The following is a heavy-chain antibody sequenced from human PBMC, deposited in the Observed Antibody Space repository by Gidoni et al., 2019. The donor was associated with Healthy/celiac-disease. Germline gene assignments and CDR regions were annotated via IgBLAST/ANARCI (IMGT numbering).Heavy chain of an antibody. Sequence: QVQLQQWGAGLLKPSETLSLTCAVYGGSFSGYYWSWIRQPPGKGLEWIGEINHSGSTNYNPSLKSRVTISVDTSKNQFSLKLSSVTAADTAVYYCARGLAHPNWFDPWGQGTLVTVSS. CDR1: GGSFSGYY. CDR2: INHSGST. D-gene: IGHD2-15*01. V-gene: IGHV4-34*01. CDR3: ARGLAHPNWFDP. J-gene: IGHJ5*02.